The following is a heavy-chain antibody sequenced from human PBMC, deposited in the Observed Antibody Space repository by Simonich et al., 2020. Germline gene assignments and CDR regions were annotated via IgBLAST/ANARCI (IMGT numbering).Heavy chain of an antibody. CDR1: GGSCSGYY. V-gene: IGHV4-34*01. D-gene: IGHD1-1*01. CDR2: IKHSGTT. Sequence: QVQLQQWGAGLLKPSETLSLTCAVDGGSCSGYYWSWIRQPTGKGLEWVVEIKHSGTTTYNPALKRRVPISVEPSKNQFSLKLSPVTAADTAVYYCARPLGNVWAFDIWGQGTMVTVSS. CDR3: ARPLGNVWAFDI. J-gene: IGHJ3*02.